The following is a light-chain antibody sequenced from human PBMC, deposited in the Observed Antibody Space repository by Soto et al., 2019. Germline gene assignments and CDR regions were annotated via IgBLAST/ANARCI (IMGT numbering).Light chain of an antibody. J-gene: IGKJ1*01. Sequence: EIVMTQSPATLSVSPGERATLSCRASQSVSSNVAWYQQKPGQAPRLLIYGASTRATGIPARFSGSGSGTEFTLTISSLQSEDFAVYYCQQYNNWPRTFXQGTKVDIK. CDR3: QQYNNWPRT. V-gene: IGKV3-15*01. CDR2: GAS. CDR1: QSVSSN.